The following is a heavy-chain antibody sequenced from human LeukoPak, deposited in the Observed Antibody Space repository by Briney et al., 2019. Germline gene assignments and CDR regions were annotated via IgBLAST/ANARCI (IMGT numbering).Heavy chain of an antibody. J-gene: IGHJ4*02. CDR3: ADSGYSYGPFDY. Sequence: PGGSLRLSCAAPGFTFSSHAMSWVRQAPGKGLEWVSALSGSGGSTYYADSVKGRFTISRDNSKNTLYLQMNSLRGEDTAVYYCADSGYSYGPFDYWGQGTLVTVSS. CDR1: GFTFSSHA. CDR2: LSGSGGST. D-gene: IGHD5-18*01. V-gene: IGHV3-23*01.